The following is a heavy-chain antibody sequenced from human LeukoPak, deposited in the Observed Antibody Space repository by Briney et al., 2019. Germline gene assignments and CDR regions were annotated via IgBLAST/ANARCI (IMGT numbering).Heavy chain of an antibody. V-gene: IGHV3-7*05. D-gene: IGHD3-22*01. CDR3: ARDSYDSSGSYFFLKLLDY. Sequence: PGGSLRLSCAASGFTFSSYWMSWVRQAPGKGLECLANIKQDGSEKNYVDSVKGRFTISRDNAKNSLYLQMNSLRAEDTAVYYCARDSYDSSGSYFFLKLLDYWGQGTLVTVSS. CDR2: IKQDGSEK. J-gene: IGHJ4*02. CDR1: GFTFSSYW.